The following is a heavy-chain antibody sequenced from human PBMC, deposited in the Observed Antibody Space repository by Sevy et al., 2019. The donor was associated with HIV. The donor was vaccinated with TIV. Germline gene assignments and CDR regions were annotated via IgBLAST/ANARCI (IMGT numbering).Heavy chain of an antibody. Sequence: GGSLRLSFTASGFTFSSFGIHWVRQAPGKGLEWVALMWYDGNNKYYADSVKGRFTISRDSSKNTLYLQMNNLRAEDTAVYYCARGPSLIVAGAASYFDYWGQGTLVTVSS. D-gene: IGHD2-21*01. CDR2: MWYDGNNK. CDR3: ARGPSLIVAGAASYFDY. CDR1: GFTFSSFG. J-gene: IGHJ4*02. V-gene: IGHV3-33*01.